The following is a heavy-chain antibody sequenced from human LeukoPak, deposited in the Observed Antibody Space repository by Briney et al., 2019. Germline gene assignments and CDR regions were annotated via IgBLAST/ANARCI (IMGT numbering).Heavy chain of an antibody. D-gene: IGHD3-10*01. Sequence: GGSLRLSCAASGFTFSDYYMSWIRQAPGKGLEWVSYISSSGSTIYYADSVKGRFTISRDNAKNSLYLQMNSLRAEDTAVYYCARGEWGLMVRGVYLYYYGMDVWGQGTTVTVSS. CDR3: ARGEWGLMVRGVYLYYYGMDV. CDR1: GFTFSDYY. V-gene: IGHV3-11*01. CDR2: ISSSGSTI. J-gene: IGHJ6*02.